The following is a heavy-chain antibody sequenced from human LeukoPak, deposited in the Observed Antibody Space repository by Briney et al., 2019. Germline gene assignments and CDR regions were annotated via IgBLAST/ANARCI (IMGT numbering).Heavy chain of an antibody. V-gene: IGHV1-18*01. CDR2: IRSDNGKT. D-gene: IGHD6-19*01. CDR1: NYTFTAYG. Sequence: ASVKVSCKTFNYTFTAYGINWVRQAPGQGLEWMGWIRSDNGKTNYAQKLQGRVTLTTDTTTSTACMELRSLRSDDTAIYYCARDYSSGWYSVDYWGQGTLITVSS. CDR3: ARDYSSGWYSVDY. J-gene: IGHJ4*02.